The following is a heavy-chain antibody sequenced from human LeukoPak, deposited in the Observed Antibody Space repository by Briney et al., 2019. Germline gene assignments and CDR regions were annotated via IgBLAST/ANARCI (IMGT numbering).Heavy chain of an antibody. CDR3: AKKGGVVIVPAATLDY. CDR1: GFTYSSYA. Sequence: GGSLRLSCAASGFTYSSYAMSWVRQAPGKGLEWVSAISGSGGSTYYADSVKGRFTISRDNSKNTLYLQMNSLRAEDTAVYYCAKKGGVVIVPAATLDYWGQGTLVTVSS. J-gene: IGHJ4*02. D-gene: IGHD2-2*01. V-gene: IGHV3-23*01. CDR2: ISGSGGST.